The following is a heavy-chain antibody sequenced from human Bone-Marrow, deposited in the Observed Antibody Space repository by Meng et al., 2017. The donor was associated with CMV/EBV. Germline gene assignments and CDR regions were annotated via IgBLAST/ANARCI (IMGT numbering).Heavy chain of an antibody. CDR3: ANLGGDYDSFGYQMLRGGTFDY. V-gene: IGHV3-9*01. J-gene: IGHJ4*02. CDR2: ISWNSGSI. Sequence: SLKISCAASGFTFSSYTMSWVRQAPGKGLEWVSSISWNSGSIGYADSVKGRFTISRDNAKNSLYLQMNSLRAEDTAVYYWANLGGDYDSFGYQMLRGGTFDYWGQGTLVTVSS. D-gene: IGHD3-22*01. CDR1: GFTFSSYT.